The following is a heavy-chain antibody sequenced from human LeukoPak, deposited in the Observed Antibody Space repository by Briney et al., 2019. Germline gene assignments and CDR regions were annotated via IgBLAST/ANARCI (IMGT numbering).Heavy chain of an antibody. V-gene: IGHV4-34*01. D-gene: IGHD6-19*01. CDR1: GGSFSGYY. J-gene: IGHJ4*02. CDR3: ARVRAVGS. CDR2: INHSGST. Sequence: SETLSLTCTVYGGSFSGYYWSWILQPPGKGREWIGEINHSGSTNYNPSLKSPVTISVDTSKNQFSLKLSSVTAADTAVYYCARVRAVGSWGQGTLVTVSS.